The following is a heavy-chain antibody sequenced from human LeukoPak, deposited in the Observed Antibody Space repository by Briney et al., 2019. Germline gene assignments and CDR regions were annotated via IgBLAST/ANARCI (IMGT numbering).Heavy chain of an antibody. J-gene: IGHJ1*01. D-gene: IGHD1-26*01. Sequence: GGSLRLSCAASGFTFSSYAMSWVRQAPGKGLEWVSAISGSGGSTYYADSVKGRFTISRDNAKNTLYLQMNSLRAEDTAVYYCAKDTLGSSYYRYFHHWGQGTLVTVSS. V-gene: IGHV3-23*01. CDR1: GFTFSSYA. CDR2: ISGSGGST. CDR3: AKDTLGSSYYRYFHH.